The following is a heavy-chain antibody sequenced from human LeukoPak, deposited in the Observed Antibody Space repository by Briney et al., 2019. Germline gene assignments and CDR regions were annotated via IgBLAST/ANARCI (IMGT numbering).Heavy chain of an antibody. D-gene: IGHD3-22*01. CDR1: GFTFDDYG. CDR3: ARADPYYYDASGLNH. CDR2: INWNGGST. J-gene: IGHJ5*02. Sequence: GGSLRLSCAASGFTFDDYGMSWVRQSPGKGLEWVSSINWNGGSTDYADSVKGRFTISGDNAKNSLYLQMNSLRAEDTALYFCARADPYYYDASGLNHWGQGTLVTVSS. V-gene: IGHV3-20*04.